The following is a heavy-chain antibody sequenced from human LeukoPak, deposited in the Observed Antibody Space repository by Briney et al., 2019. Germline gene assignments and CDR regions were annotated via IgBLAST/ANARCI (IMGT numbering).Heavy chain of an antibody. CDR3: AHRLPGSSGWYFDY. J-gene: IGHJ4*02. CDR1: GFSLSTSGVG. CDR2: IYWDDDR. D-gene: IGHD6-19*01. V-gene: IGHV2-5*02. Sequence: ESGPTLVKPTQTLTLTCTFSGFSLSTSGVGVGWIRQPPGKALEWLALIYWDDDRRYSPSLKSRLTITKDTSKNQVVLTMTNMDPVDTATYYCAHRLPGSSGWYFDYWGQGTLVTVSS.